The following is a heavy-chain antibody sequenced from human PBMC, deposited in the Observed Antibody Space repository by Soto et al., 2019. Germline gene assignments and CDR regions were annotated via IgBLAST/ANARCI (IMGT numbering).Heavy chain of an antibody. V-gene: IGHV3-23*01. CDR2: IRGTAT. Sequence: EVQLLESGGTLVQPGESLRLSCEVSGFSFSSFAMNWVRQAPGEGLEWVSSIRGTATSYADSVKGRFTISRDNSKNTGNLKRNTLGGEDKAGYYCAKCAVSMTPSVGLCNWFDPWGQGTLVIVTS. J-gene: IGHJ5*02. CDR3: AKCAVSMTPSVGLCNWFDP. CDR1: GFSFSSFA. D-gene: IGHD1-26*01.